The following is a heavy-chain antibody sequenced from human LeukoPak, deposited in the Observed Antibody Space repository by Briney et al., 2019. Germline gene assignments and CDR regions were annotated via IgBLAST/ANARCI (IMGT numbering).Heavy chain of an antibody. D-gene: IGHD6-19*01. J-gene: IGHJ4*02. CDR1: GGSISSYY. CDR3: ATTENSSGWFDY. CDR2: IYYSGST. V-gene: IGHV4-59*08. Sequence: SETLSLTCTVSGGSISSYYWSWIRQPPGKGLEWIGYIYYSGSTNYNPSLKSRVTISVDTSKNQFSLKLSSVTAADTAVYYCATTENSSGWFDYWGQGTLVTVSS.